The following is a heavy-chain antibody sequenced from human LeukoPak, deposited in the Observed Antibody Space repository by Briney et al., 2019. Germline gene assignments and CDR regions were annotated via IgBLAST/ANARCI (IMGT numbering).Heavy chain of an antibody. CDR1: GFTFSSYT. D-gene: IGHD3-22*01. J-gene: IGHJ5*02. CDR3: ARAWDYYDSSGYYYVGVWFDP. CDR2: ISTSSSYI. V-gene: IGHV3-21*04. Sequence: GGSLRLSCAASGFTFSSYTMNSVRQAPGKGLEWVSSISTSSSYIYYADSVKGRFTISRDNAKNSLYLQMNSLRAEDTAVYYCARAWDYYDSSGYYYVGVWFDPWGQGTLVTVSS.